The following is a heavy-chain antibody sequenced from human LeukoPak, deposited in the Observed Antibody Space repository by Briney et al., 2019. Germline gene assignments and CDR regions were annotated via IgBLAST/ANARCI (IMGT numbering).Heavy chain of an antibody. CDR2: IYPRDSDT. CDR3: ARPMVRGEPRDY. CDR1: GYIFNTYW. Sequence: GESLKISCKGSGYIFNTYWIGWVRQLPGKGLEWMGIIYPRDSDTKYRPSFQGQVTISADKSISTVYLQWSSLKASDSAMYYCARPMVRGEPRDYWGQGTLVTVSS. V-gene: IGHV5-51*01. J-gene: IGHJ4*02. D-gene: IGHD3-10*01.